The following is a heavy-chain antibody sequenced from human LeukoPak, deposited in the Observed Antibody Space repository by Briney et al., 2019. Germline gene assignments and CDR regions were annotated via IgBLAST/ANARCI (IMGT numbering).Heavy chain of an antibody. CDR2: IYYSGST. CDR1: GGSISSGGYY. D-gene: IGHD4-17*01. Sequence: KPSETLSLTCTVSGGSISSGGYYWSWIRQHPGKGLEWIGYIYYSGSTYYNPSLKSRVTISVDTSKNQFSLKLSSVTAADTAVYYCAGSGSYGVNYFDNWGQGTLVTVSS. J-gene: IGHJ4*02. CDR3: AGSGSYGVNYFDN. V-gene: IGHV4-31*03.